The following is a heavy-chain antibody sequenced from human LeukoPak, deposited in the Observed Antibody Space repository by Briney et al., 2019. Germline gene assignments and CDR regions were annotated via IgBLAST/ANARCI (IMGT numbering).Heavy chain of an antibody. CDR2: ISSSSSTI. J-gene: IGHJ6*02. V-gene: IGHV3-48*01. Sequence: PGGSLRLSCAASGFTFSSYSMNWVRQAPGKGLEWVSYISSSSSTIYYADSVKGRFTISRDNSKNTLYLQMNSLRAEDTAVYYCARYYDSSGYYYRLLGFYGMDVWGQGTTVTVSS. CDR3: ARYYDSSGYYYRLLGFYGMDV. CDR1: GFTFSSYS. D-gene: IGHD3-22*01.